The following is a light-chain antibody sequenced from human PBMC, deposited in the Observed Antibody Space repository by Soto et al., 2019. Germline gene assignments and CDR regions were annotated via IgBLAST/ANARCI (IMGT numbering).Light chain of an antibody. CDR3: QQYNSYS. CDR1: QSISFW. CDR2: KAS. Sequence: DIQMTQSPSTLSPSVGDRVTITCRANQSISFWLAWYQQKPGKAPKVLIYKASTLESGVPSRFSGSGSGTEFTLTINGLQPDDFATYYCQQYNSYSFGQGTKVDIK. V-gene: IGKV1-5*03. J-gene: IGKJ1*01.